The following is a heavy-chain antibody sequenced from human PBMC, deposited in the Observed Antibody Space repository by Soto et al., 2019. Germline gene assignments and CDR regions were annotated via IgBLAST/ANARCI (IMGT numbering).Heavy chain of an antibody. V-gene: IGHV3-23*01. CDR2: ISGSGGTT. D-gene: IGHD4-17*01. Sequence: GGSLRLSCAASGFTFSNYAMSWVRQAPGKGPEWVSGISGSGGTTHYADSVKGRFTISRDNFKNALYLQMNSLRAEDTAVYYCTKRIPTTNWFDPWGQGTLVTVSS. CDR3: TKRIPTTNWFDP. CDR1: GFTFSNYA. J-gene: IGHJ5*02.